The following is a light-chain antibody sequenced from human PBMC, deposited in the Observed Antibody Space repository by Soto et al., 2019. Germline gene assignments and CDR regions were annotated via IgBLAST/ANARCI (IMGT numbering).Light chain of an antibody. Sequence: DIQMTQSPSSLSASVGDIVTITCRASQTIATFLNWYQQKPGKAPKLLIYGASTLQSGVPSRFSGSGSGADFTLTISSLQPEDSATYYCQLSHTTLTFGQGTRLEIK. CDR1: QTIATF. CDR3: QLSHTTLT. J-gene: IGKJ5*01. CDR2: GAS. V-gene: IGKV1-39*01.